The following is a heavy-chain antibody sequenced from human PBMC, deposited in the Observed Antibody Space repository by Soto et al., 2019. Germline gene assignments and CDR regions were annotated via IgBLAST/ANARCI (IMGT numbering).Heavy chain of an antibody. CDR2: IKIGGVTT. CDR1: GFTFSDYW. V-gene: IGHV3-74*01. CDR3: ARGGLHGYYTDN. Sequence: EVQLVESGGGLVQPGESLRLSCAASGFTFSDYWIHWVRQAPGEGLLWVSRIKIGGVTTNYADSVKGRFTVARDNAGNTIYLQMNSLRDEDTAIYYGARGGLHGYYTDNWVQGTLVTVSS. D-gene: IGHD3-3*01. J-gene: IGHJ4*02.